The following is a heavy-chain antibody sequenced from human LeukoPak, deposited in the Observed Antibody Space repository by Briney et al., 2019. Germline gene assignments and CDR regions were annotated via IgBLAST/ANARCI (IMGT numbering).Heavy chain of an antibody. CDR1: GFTFSSYG. V-gene: IGHV3-30*02. CDR2: IRYDGSNK. D-gene: IGHD3-3*01. Sequence: GGSLRLSCAASGFTFSSYGMHWVRQAPGKGLEWVAFIRYDGSNKYYADSVKGRFTISRDNSKNTLYLQMNSLRAEDTAVYYCAKEAAARRITIFGVVISYFDYWGQGTLVTVSS. CDR3: AKEAAARRITIFGVVISYFDY. J-gene: IGHJ4*02.